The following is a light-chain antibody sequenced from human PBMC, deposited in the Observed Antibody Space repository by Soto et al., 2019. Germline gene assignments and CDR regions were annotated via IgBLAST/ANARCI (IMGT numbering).Light chain of an antibody. V-gene: IGKV2-30*01. J-gene: IGKJ2*01. CDR1: RSLAYIDGNTY. CDR2: NVS. Sequence: DVLMTQSPLSLPVTLGQPASISCWSSRSLAYIDGNTYLNWLQQRPGQSPRRLIYNVSNRDSGGPYRCRGSGSGTAFTLKISRVEAEDVAVYYCMQGTHWPPYTFGQGTKLEIK. CDR3: MQGTHWPPYT.